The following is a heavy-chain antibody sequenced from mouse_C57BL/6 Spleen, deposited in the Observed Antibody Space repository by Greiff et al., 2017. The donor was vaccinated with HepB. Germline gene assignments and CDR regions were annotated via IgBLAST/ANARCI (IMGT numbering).Heavy chain of an antibody. V-gene: IGHV5-15*01. CDR3: SRHYGNYVDYYAMDY. CDR2: ISNLAYSI. D-gene: IGHD2-1*01. Sequence: EVKLMESGGGLVQPGGSLKLSCAASGFTFSDYGMAWVRQAPRKGPEWVAFISNLAYSIYYADTVTGRFTISRENAKNTLYLEVSSLRSEDTAMDYCSRHYGNYVDYYAMDYWGQGTSVTVSS. J-gene: IGHJ4*01. CDR1: GFTFSDYG.